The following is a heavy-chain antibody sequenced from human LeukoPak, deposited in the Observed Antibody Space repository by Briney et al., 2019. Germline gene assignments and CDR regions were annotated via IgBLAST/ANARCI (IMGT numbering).Heavy chain of an antibody. Sequence: PGGSLRLSCAASGFTFSSYGMHWVRQAPGKGLEWVAFIRYDGSNKYYADSVKGRFTISRDNSKNTLYLQMNSLRAEDTAVYYCAKDSTENYDFWSGYFYWGQGTLVTVSS. D-gene: IGHD3-3*01. CDR2: IRYDGSNK. CDR3: AKDSTENYDFWSGYFY. CDR1: GFTFSSYG. V-gene: IGHV3-30*02. J-gene: IGHJ4*02.